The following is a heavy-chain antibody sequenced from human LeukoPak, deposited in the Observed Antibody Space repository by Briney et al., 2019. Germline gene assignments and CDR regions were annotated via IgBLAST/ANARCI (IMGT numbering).Heavy chain of an antibody. Sequence: SETLSLTCTVSGGSINNYYWSWIRQPPGKGLEWIGYIYHSGSTAYNPSLKSRVTISVDTSKNQFSLKLSSVTAADTAIYYCARTYYYGSGRYFDYWGQGTLVTVSS. CDR3: ARTYYYGSGRYFDY. D-gene: IGHD3-10*01. J-gene: IGHJ4*02. CDR1: GGSINNYY. CDR2: IYHSGST. V-gene: IGHV4-59*01.